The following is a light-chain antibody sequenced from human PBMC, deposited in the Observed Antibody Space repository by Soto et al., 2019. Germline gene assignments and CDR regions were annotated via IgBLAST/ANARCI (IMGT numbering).Light chain of an antibody. V-gene: IGLV1-44*01. Sequence: QAVVTQPPSASGTPGQRVTISCSGSGSNFGSNTVLWYQQLPGTAPKLLIYSNNKRPSGVPDRFSGSKSGTSASLAISGLQSEDEADYYCAAWDDSMNAGVFGGGTKLTVL. CDR2: SNN. CDR3: AAWDDSMNAGV. J-gene: IGLJ3*02. CDR1: GSNFGSNT.